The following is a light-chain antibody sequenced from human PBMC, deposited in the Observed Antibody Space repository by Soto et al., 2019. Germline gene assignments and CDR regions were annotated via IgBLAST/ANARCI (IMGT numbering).Light chain of an antibody. CDR3: CSYAGRDTSV. V-gene: IGLV2-11*01. CDR2: DVS. CDR1: SSDVGTYNY. J-gene: IGLJ2*01. Sequence: QSALTQPRSVSGSPGQSVTISCTGTSSDVGTYNYVSWYQQHPGKAPKLMIYDVSQRPSGVPDRFSGSKSGNTASLTISGLRAEDKSYYYSCSYAGRDTSVFGGGTK.